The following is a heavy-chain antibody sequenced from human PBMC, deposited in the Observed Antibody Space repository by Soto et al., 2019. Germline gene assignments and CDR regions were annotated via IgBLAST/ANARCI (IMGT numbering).Heavy chain of an antibody. V-gene: IGHV4-34*01. CDR2: INHSGST. Sequence: PXETLSLTCAVYGWRLSDYYWTWIRQPPGKGLEWIGEINHSGSTNYNPSLKSRVTISVDTSKNQFSLKLSSVTAADTAVYYCASASWVHPPYYYYYHGMDVWGQGTTVTVSS. J-gene: IGHJ6*02. D-gene: IGHD2-2*01. CDR3: ASASWVHPPYYYYYHGMDV. CDR1: GWRLSDYY.